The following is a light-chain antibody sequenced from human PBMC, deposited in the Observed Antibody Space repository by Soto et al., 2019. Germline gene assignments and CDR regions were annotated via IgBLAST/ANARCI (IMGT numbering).Light chain of an antibody. CDR2: KAS. CDR3: QQYDSYPLT. CDR1: QRISSW. Sequence: DIQMTQSPSTLSASVGDRVTITCRASQRISSWLAWYQQKPGKAPQLLVYKASNLESGVPSRFSGSGSVTDFTLTISSLQPDDFATYYCQQYDSYPLTFGGGTKVEIK. V-gene: IGKV1-5*03. J-gene: IGKJ4*01.